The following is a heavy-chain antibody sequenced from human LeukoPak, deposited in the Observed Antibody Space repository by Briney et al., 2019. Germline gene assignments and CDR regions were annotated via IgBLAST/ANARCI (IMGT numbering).Heavy chain of an antibody. CDR3: ARVSRVYELDS. V-gene: IGHV4-34*01. CDR1: GGSFSGYY. Sequence: PSETLSLTCAVYGGSFSGYYWSWIRQPPGKGLEWIGEINHSGSTNYNPSLKSRVTISVDTSKNQFSLKLSSVTAADTAVYYCARVSRVYELDSWGQGTLVTVSS. J-gene: IGHJ4*02. D-gene: IGHD5/OR15-5a*01. CDR2: INHSGST.